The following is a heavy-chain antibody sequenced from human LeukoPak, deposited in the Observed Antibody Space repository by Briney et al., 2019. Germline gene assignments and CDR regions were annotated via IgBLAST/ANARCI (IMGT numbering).Heavy chain of an antibody. D-gene: IGHD5-12*01. CDR2: IYYSGST. V-gene: IGHV4-61*08. CDR1: GGSISSGDYY. Sequence: SETLSLTCTVSGGSISSGDYYWSWIRQPPGKGLEWIGYIYYSGSTKYNPSLKSRVTISIDTSKNQFSLKLTSVTAADTAVYYCARDGRSGYEDLWGPGTLVTVSS. J-gene: IGHJ5*02. CDR3: ARDGRSGYEDL.